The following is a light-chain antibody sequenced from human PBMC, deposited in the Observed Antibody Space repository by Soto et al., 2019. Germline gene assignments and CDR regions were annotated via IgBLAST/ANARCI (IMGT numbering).Light chain of an antibody. CDR3: SSYTDSTDYV. J-gene: IGLJ1*01. V-gene: IGLV2-14*01. Sequence: QSVLTQAAAVSGSPGQSITIPCTGTSSDIAIYNFVSWYQQHPGKAPRLMIFQVTNRPSGVSTRFSGSKSGNTASLTISGLQAEDEADYYCSSYTDSTDYVFGTGTKVTVL. CDR2: QVT. CDR1: SSDIAIYNF.